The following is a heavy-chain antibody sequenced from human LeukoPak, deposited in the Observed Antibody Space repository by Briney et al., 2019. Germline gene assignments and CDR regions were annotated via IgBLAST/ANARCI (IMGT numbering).Heavy chain of an antibody. Sequence: SETLSLTCTVSGYSISSGYFWGWIRQPPGKGLEWIGSIYHSGSTYYNPSLKSRVTISLDTSKNQFSLKLSSVTAADTAVYYCAREDITMVRGVKSRYMDVWGKGTTVTVSS. J-gene: IGHJ6*03. D-gene: IGHD3-10*01. CDR3: AREDITMVRGVKSRYMDV. CDR1: GYSISSGYF. CDR2: IYHSGST. V-gene: IGHV4-38-2*02.